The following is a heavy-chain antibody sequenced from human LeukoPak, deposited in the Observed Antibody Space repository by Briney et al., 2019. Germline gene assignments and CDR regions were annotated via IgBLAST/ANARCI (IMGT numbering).Heavy chain of an antibody. V-gene: IGHV3-21*01. CDR2: ISSSSSYI. Sequence: GGSLRLSCAASGFTFSSCSMNWVRQAPGKGLEWVSSISSSSSYIYYADSVKGRFTISRDNAKNSLYLQMNSLRAEDTAVYYCARDVGIAVAGPLRYWGQGTLVTVSS. J-gene: IGHJ4*02. CDR3: ARDVGIAVAGPLRY. D-gene: IGHD6-19*01. CDR1: GFTFSSCS.